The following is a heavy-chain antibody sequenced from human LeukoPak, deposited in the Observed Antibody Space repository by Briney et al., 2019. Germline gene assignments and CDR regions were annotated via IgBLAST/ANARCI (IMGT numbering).Heavy chain of an antibody. Sequence: ASVKVSCKASGYTFTSYGIGWVRQAPGQGLEGRGWISAYNGNTNYAPKLQGRVTMTTDTSTSTAYMELRSLRSDDTAVYYCARVTSSSSGYYYDYGFDYWGQGTLVTVSS. D-gene: IGHD3-22*01. CDR1: GYTFTSYG. V-gene: IGHV1-18*01. CDR2: ISAYNGNT. J-gene: IGHJ4*02. CDR3: ARVTSSSSGYYYDYGFDY.